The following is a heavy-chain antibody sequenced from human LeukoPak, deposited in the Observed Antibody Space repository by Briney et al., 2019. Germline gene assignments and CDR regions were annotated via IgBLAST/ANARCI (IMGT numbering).Heavy chain of an antibody. CDR2: IYSGGST. D-gene: IGHD3-10*01. Sequence: GRSLRLSCAASGFTVSSNYMSWVRQAPGKGLEWVSVIYSGGSTYYADSVKGRFTISRDNSKNTLYLQMNSLRAEDTAVYYCARDDYYGSHLSYWGQGTLVTVSS. V-gene: IGHV3-66*01. J-gene: IGHJ4*02. CDR1: GFTVSSNY. CDR3: ARDDYYGSHLSY.